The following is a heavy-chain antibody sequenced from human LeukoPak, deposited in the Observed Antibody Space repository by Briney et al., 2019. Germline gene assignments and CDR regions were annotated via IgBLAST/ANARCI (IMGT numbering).Heavy chain of an antibody. CDR2: INWNGGST. J-gene: IGHJ2*01. CDR3: AREITMVRGVNTYWYFDL. Sequence: GGSLRLSCAVSGFTFDDYGMSWVRRAPGKGLEWVSGINWNGGSTGYADSVKGRFTISRDNAKNSLYLQMNSLRAEDTALYHCAREITMVRGVNTYWYFDLWGRGTLVTVSS. V-gene: IGHV3-20*01. D-gene: IGHD3-10*01. CDR1: GFTFDDYG.